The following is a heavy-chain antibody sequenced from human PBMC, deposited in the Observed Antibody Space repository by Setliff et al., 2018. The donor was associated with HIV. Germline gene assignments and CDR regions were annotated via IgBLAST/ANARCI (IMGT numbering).Heavy chain of an antibody. J-gene: IGHJ4*02. D-gene: IGHD5-12*01. CDR3: ARDAGYSGTSWNY. V-gene: IGHV1-69*13. CDR2: VIPGLGTA. CDR1: GGTFSSYR. Sequence: SVKVSCKASGGTFSSYRISWVRQAPGQGLEYMGGVIPGLGTAHYAQRFQGRVTITADESTSTVYMDLSSLRSEDTAMYYCARDAGYSGTSWNYWGQGTLVTVSA.